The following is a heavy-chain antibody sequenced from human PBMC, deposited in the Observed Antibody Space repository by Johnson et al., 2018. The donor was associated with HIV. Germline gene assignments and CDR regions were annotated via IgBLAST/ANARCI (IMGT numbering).Heavy chain of an antibody. CDR2: INWNGDST. J-gene: IGHJ3*02. CDR3: ARGCSVLQHLEWSFAAFDI. Sequence: VQLVESGGGLAKPAWSPRLSCAASHFIFSNYYMNYVRQAPGKGLEWVSGINWNGDSTDYADSVKGRFTVSRDSAKNSLYLQMNSLRAEDTALYYCARGCSVLQHLEWSFAAFDIWGQGTMVTVSS. D-gene: IGHD3-3*01. CDR1: HFIFSNYY. V-gene: IGHV3-20*04.